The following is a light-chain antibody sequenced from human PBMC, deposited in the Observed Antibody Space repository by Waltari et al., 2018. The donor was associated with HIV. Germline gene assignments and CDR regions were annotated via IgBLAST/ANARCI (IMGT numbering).Light chain of an antibody. Sequence: QSVLTQPPSASGTPGQRITISCSGSSSNIGSNTVNWYQQLPGTAPRLLIYTNNQRPSGVPDRFSGSKSGTTASLAISGLQSEDEAEYYCAAWDDSLDGYVFGNGTEVTVL. CDR2: TNN. V-gene: IGLV1-44*01. J-gene: IGLJ1*01. CDR3: AAWDDSLDGYV. CDR1: SSNIGSNT.